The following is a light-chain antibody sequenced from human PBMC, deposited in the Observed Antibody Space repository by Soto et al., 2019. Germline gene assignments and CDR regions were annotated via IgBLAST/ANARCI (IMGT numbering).Light chain of an antibody. CDR1: QGISNY. CDR3: PKYNSAPRT. J-gene: IGKJ1*01. CDR2: AAS. V-gene: IGKV1-27*01. Sequence: DIQMTQSPSSLSASVGDRVTITCRASQGISNYLAWYQQKPGKVPKLLFYAASTLQSGGPSRFSGSRSGTDFTLTISSLQPEDVATYYCPKYNSAPRTFGQGTKVEIK.